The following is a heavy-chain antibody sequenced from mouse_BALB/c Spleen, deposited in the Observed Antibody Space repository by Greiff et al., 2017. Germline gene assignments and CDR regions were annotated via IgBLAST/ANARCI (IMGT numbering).Heavy chain of an antibody. J-gene: IGHJ4*01. CDR1: GFTFSDYY. V-gene: IGHV5-4*02. D-gene: IGHD4-1*01. Sequence: EVQVVESGGGLVKPGGSLKLSCAASGFTFSDYYMYWVRQTPEKRLEWVATISDGGSYTYYPDSVKGRFTISRDNAKNNLYLQMSSLKSEDTAMYYCARDGGVNWDDAMDYWGQGTSVTVSS. CDR2: ISDGGSYT. CDR3: ARDGGVNWDDAMDY.